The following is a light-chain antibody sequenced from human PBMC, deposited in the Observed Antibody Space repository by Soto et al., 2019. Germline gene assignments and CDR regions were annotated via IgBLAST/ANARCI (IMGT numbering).Light chain of an antibody. Sequence: DIQRTQSPSSLSASVGDRVTIDCRASQNIRNDLNWYQQKPGKAPKLLIYTGSSLQSGVPSRFSGSGSGTDFTLTISSLRPEDFATYYCQQTYSTSRTFGQGTKVEI. CDR2: TGS. CDR3: QQTYSTSRT. J-gene: IGKJ1*01. CDR1: QNIRND. V-gene: IGKV1-39*01.